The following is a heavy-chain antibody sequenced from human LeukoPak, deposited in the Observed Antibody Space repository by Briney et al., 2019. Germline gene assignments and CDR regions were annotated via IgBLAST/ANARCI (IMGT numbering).Heavy chain of an antibody. D-gene: IGHD3-22*01. CDR3: ARTVSGYPPSAEYFQH. Sequence: TETLSLTRTVSGGSISSSSYYWGWIRQPPGKGLEWIGSIYYSGSTYYNPSLKSRVTISVDTSKNQFSLKLSSVTAADTAVYYCARTVSGYPPSAEYFQHWGQGTLVTVSS. CDR2: IYYSGST. V-gene: IGHV4-39*01. J-gene: IGHJ1*01. CDR1: GGSISSSSYY.